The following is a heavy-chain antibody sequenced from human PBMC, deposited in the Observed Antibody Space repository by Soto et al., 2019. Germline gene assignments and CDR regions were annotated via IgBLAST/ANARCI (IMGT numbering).Heavy chain of an antibody. J-gene: IGHJ4*02. CDR3: ARDPGSAYYHDH. CDR1: GGSVSSGSYY. V-gene: IGHV4-31*03. CDR2: IYYTGNT. D-gene: IGHD3-3*01. Sequence: QVQLQESGPGLVKPSQTLSLTCTVSGGSVSSGSYYWSWIRQHPGRGLELIGYIYYTGNTYYNPSLKSRLAISVDTSKNQFSLKLTSVTAADTAVYYCARDPGSAYYHDHWGQGTLVTVSS.